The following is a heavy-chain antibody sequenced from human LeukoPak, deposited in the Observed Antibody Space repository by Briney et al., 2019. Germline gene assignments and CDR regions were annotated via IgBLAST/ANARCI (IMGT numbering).Heavy chain of an antibody. Sequence: EGSLRLSCAASGFAFSSYSMNWVRQAPGKGLEWLSYISSSSSSIYYADSVKGRFTISRDNAKNSLYLQMNSLVDEDTAVYYCASTDFGDYVDAFDIWGQGTMVTVSS. V-gene: IGHV3-48*02. D-gene: IGHD4-17*01. CDR2: ISSSSSSI. CDR3: ASTDFGDYVDAFDI. CDR1: GFAFSSYS. J-gene: IGHJ3*02.